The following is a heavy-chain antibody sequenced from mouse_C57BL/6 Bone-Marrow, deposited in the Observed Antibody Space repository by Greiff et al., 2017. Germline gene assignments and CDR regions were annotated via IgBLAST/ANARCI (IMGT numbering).Heavy chain of an antibody. CDR1: GIDFSRYW. J-gene: IGHJ2*01. Sequence: ASGIDFSRYWMSWVRRAPGKGLEWIGEINPDSSTINYAPSLKDKFIISRDNAKNTLYLQMSKVRSEDTALYYCARQNYGSFFDYWGQGTTLTVSS. CDR3: ARQNYGSFFDY. CDR2: INPDSSTI. D-gene: IGHD1-1*01. V-gene: IGHV4-1*01.